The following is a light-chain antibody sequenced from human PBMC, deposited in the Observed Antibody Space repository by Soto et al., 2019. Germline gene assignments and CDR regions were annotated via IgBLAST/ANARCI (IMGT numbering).Light chain of an antibody. CDR2: KTS. J-gene: IGKJ4*01. CDR3: QQYKSFSLT. V-gene: IGKV1-5*03. Sequence: DIQMTQSPSTLSASVGDRVTITCRASQSINNWLAWYQQKPGKAPKLLIYKTSDLEGGVPSRFSGSGSGTEFSLTISSLQPDDFATYYCQQYKSFSLTFGGGTRVEVK. CDR1: QSINNW.